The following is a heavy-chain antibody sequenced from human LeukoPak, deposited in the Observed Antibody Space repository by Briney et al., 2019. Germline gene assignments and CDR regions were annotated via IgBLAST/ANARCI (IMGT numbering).Heavy chain of an antibody. V-gene: IGHV1-18*01. J-gene: IGHJ3*02. CDR1: GYTFTSYG. CDR2: ISAYNGNT. CDR3: ARGSSLHMMDAFDI. D-gene: IGHD3-16*01. Sequence: ASVKVSCKASGYTFTSYGISWVRQAPGQGLEWMRWISAYNGNTNYAQKLQGRVTMTTDTSTSTAYMELRSLRSDDTAVYYCARGSSLHMMDAFDIWGQGTMVTVSS.